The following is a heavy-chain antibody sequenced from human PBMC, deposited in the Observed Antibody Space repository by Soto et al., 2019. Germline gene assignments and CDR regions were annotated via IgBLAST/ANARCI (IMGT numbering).Heavy chain of an antibody. CDR3: AKVGGHSPQELTDYFDY. CDR2: ISWNSGSI. D-gene: IGHD1-26*01. CDR1: GFTFDDYA. J-gene: IGHJ4*02. V-gene: IGHV3-9*01. Sequence: GGSLRLSCAASGFTFDDYAMHWVRQAPGKGLEWVSGISWNSGSIGYADSVKGRFTISRDNAKNSLYLQMNSLRAEDTALYYCAKVGGHSPQELTDYFDYWGQGTLVTVSS.